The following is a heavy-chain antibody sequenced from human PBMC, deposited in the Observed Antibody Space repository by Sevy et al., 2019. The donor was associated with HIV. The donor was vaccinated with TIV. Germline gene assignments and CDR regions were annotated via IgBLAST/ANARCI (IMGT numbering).Heavy chain of an antibody. J-gene: IGHJ3*02. CDR2: IPDDGSRK. Sequence: GGSLRLSCTASGFSFSGYAMHWVRQAPGKGLEWVVGIPDDGSRKYYVDSVKDRFTISRDNSENTLYLEMNSLRSEDTAIYYCARDCWRFLEWLRVAFDIWGQGTMVTVSS. CDR1: GFSFSGYA. D-gene: IGHD3-3*01. V-gene: IGHV3-30-3*01. CDR3: ARDCWRFLEWLRVAFDI.